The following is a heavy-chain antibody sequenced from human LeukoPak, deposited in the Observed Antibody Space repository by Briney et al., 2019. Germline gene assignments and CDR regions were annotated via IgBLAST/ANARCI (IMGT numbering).Heavy chain of an antibody. Sequence: ASVKVSCKASGCTFPNYYMHWVRQAPGQGLEWMGQINPNSGDTNYAQTFHGRVTMTSDTSISTAYMELGRLRSDDTAIYYCARDPRDGYNSGYWGQGTLVTVSS. D-gene: IGHD5-24*01. V-gene: IGHV1-2*06. CDR3: ARDPRDGYNSGY. J-gene: IGHJ4*02. CDR1: GCTFPNYY. CDR2: INPNSGDT.